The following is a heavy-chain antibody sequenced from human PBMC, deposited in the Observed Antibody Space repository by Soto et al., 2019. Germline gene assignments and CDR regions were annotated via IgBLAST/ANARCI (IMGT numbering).Heavy chain of an antibody. Sequence: GGSLRLSCAASGFTFSSYSMNWVRQAPGKGLEWVSSISSSSSYIYYADSVKGRFTISRDNAKNSLYLQMNSLRAEDTAVYYCARDLRASSPCASWGQGPLVTVSS. CDR2: ISSSSSYI. D-gene: IGHD2-21*01. CDR1: GFTFSSYS. J-gene: IGHJ5*02. CDR3: ARDLRASSPCAS. V-gene: IGHV3-21*01.